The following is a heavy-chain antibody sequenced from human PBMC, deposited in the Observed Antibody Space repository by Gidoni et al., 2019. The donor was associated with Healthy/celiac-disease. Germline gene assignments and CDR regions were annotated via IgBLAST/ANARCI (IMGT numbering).Heavy chain of an antibody. J-gene: IGHJ4*02. CDR1: GFTFSSYS. CDR2: ISSSSSTI. V-gene: IGHV3-48*02. Sequence: EVQLVESGGGLVQPGGSLRLSCAASGFTFSSYSMNWVRQAPGKGLEWVSYISSSSSTIYYADSVKGRFTISRDNAKNSLYLQMNSLRDEDTAVYYCARDLITVAGPLFGFDYWGQGTLVTVSS. D-gene: IGHD6-19*01. CDR3: ARDLITVAGPLFGFDY.